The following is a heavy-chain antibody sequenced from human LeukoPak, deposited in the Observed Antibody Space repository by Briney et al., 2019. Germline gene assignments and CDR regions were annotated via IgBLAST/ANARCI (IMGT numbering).Heavy chain of an antibody. CDR3: ARQQQLDY. CDR1: GFTFSSHG. CDR2: ISSSSSYI. Sequence: GGSLRLSCAASGFTFSSHGMNWVRQAPGKGLEWVSSISSSSSYIYYADSVKGRFTISRDNAKNSLYLQMNSPRAEDTAVYYCARQQQLDYWGQGTLVTVSS. J-gene: IGHJ4*02. V-gene: IGHV3-21*01. D-gene: IGHD6-13*01.